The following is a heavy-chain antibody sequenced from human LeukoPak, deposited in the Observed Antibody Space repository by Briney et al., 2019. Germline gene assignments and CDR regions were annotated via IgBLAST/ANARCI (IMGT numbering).Heavy chain of an antibody. D-gene: IGHD3-22*01. J-gene: IGHJ4*02. Sequence: SETLSLTCTVSGYSISSGYYRGWIRQPPGKGLEWIGSIYHSGSTYYNPSLKSRVTTSVDTSKNQFSLRLSSVTAADTAIYYCARDINSSGYYWNYWGQGTLVTVSS. V-gene: IGHV4-38-2*02. CDR3: ARDINSSGYYWNY. CDR2: IYHSGST. CDR1: GYSISSGYY.